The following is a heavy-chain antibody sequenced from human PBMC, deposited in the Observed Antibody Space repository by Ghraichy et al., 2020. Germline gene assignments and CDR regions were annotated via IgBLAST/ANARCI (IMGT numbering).Heavy chain of an antibody. D-gene: IGHD3/OR15-3a*01. CDR3: ARGLGLENWYFDL. CDR2: INHSGST. CDR1: GGSFSGYY. V-gene: IGHV4-34*01. Sequence: SETLSLTCAVYGGSFSGYYWSWIRQPPGKGLEWIGEINHSGSTNNNPSLKSRVTISVDTPKNQFSLKLSSVTAADTAVYYCARGLGLENWYFDLWGRGTLVTVSS. J-gene: IGHJ2*01.